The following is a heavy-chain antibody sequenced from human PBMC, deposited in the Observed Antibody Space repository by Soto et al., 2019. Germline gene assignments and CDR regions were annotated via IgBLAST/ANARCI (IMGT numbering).Heavy chain of an antibody. CDR2: IIPIFGTA. V-gene: IGHV1-69*01. CDR1: GGTFSSYA. CDR3: ARGPLERWLHHSYYYCMDV. D-gene: IGHD1-1*01. J-gene: IGHJ6*02. Sequence: QVQLVQSVAEVKKPGTSVKVSCTASGGTFSSYAISWVRQAPGQGLEWMGGIIPIFGTANYPQQFQGSVTITADEATSRAYVELNSLRGADTGVYYCARGPLERWLHHSYYYCMDVWGQGTNVTVAS.